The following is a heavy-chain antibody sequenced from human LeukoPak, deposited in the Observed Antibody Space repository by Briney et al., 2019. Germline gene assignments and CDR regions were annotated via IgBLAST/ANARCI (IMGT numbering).Heavy chain of an antibody. D-gene: IGHD6-13*01. Sequence: SETLSLTCTVSGGSISSYYWSWIRQPPGKGLEWIGYIYYSGSTNYNPSLKSRVTISVDTSKNQFSLELSSVTAADTAVYYCARVSIAAALTNDAFDIWGQGTMVTVSS. J-gene: IGHJ3*02. V-gene: IGHV4-59*01. CDR1: GGSISSYY. CDR2: IYYSGST. CDR3: ARVSIAAALTNDAFDI.